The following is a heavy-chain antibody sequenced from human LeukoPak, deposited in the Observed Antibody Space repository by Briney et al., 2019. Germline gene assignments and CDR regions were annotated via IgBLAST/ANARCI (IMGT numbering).Heavy chain of an antibody. J-gene: IGHJ5*02. CDR3: ARLSRTGGTYSWFGP. V-gene: IGHV3-74*01. D-gene: IGHD1-26*01. Sequence: GGSLRLSCAASGFTFSSYWMHWVRQAPGKGLVWVSRTNRDGSSTTYADSVKGRFTISRDNAKNSLYLQMNNLRADDTALYYCARLSRTGGTYSWFGPWGQGTLVTVSS. CDR1: GFTFSSYW. CDR2: TNRDGSST.